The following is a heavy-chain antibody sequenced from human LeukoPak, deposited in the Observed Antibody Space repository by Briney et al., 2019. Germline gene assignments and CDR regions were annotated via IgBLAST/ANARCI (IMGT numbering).Heavy chain of an antibody. CDR1: EYTFTGYY. Sequence: GASVTVSCTASEYTFTGYYMHWVRQAPGQGLEWMGRINPNSGGTNYAQKFQGRVTMTRDTSISTAYMELSGLRSDDTAVYYCARADWGSGIYYFDYWGQGALVTVSS. J-gene: IGHJ4*02. CDR3: ARADWGSGIYYFDY. V-gene: IGHV1-2*06. D-gene: IGHD7-27*01. CDR2: INPNSGGT.